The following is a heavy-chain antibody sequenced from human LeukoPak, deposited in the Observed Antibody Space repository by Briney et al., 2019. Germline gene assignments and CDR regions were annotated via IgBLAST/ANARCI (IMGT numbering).Heavy chain of an antibody. D-gene: IGHD2/OR15-2a*01. J-gene: IGHJ4*02. CDR2: VEYDGGDK. CDR1: RLTFRNYG. Sequence: PGGSLRLSCVVSRLTFRNYGMHWVRQAPGKGLEWVAFVEYDGGDKYYTDSVKGRFTISRDNSRNTLYLQMNSLTTEDTAVYYCGTKRGNSGYLESWGQGTLVTVSS. CDR3: GTKRGNSGYLES. V-gene: IGHV3-30*02.